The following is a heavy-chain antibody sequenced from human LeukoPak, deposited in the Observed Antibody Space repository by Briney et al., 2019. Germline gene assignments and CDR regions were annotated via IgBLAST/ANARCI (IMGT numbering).Heavy chain of an antibody. D-gene: IGHD2-15*01. Sequence: SETLSLTCAVYGGSFSGYYWSWIRQPPGKGQEWIGEINHSGSTNYNPSLKSRVTISLDTSKNHFSLKLSSVTAADTTVYYCARARYCSGGSCYSFGAFDIWGQGTMVTVSS. CDR1: GGSFSGYY. J-gene: IGHJ3*02. V-gene: IGHV4-34*01. CDR3: ARARYCSGGSCYSFGAFDI. CDR2: INHSGST.